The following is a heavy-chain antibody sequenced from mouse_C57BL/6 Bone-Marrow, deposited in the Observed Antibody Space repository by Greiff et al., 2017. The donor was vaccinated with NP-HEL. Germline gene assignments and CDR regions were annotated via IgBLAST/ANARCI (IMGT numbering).Heavy chain of an antibody. J-gene: IGHJ1*03. CDR2: IYPSDSET. CDR1: GYTFTSYW. V-gene: IGHV1-61*01. CDR3: ASYGSSHWYFDV. D-gene: IGHD1-1*01. Sequence: QVQLQQPGAELVRPGSSVKLSCKASGYTFTSYWMDWVKQRPGQGLEWIGNIYPSDSETHYNQKFKDKATLTVDKSSSTAYMQLSSLTSEDSAVYYCASYGSSHWYFDVWGTGTTVTVSS.